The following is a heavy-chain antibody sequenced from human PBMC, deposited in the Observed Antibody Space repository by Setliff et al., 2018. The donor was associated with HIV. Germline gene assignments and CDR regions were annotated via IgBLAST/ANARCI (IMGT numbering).Heavy chain of an antibody. CDR1: GESFSDYS. V-gene: IGHV4-34*01. D-gene: IGHD1-1*01. Sequence: PSETLSLTCAVYGESFSDYSWNWIRQTPEKGLEWIAEITHSGSTNYNPSLRGRVTILPGTSKNHFSLNLRSVTAADTAFYYCATKGWNAYKAFDYWGQGTLVTVSS. CDR2: ITHSGST. J-gene: IGHJ4*02. CDR3: ATKGWNAYKAFDY.